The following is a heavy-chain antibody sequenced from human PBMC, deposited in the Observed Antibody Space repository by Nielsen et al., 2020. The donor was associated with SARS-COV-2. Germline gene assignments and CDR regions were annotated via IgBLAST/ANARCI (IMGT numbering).Heavy chain of an antibody. CDR3: ARGRSGGFRTGGFGMDV. Sequence: GESLKISCAASGFSFSTYAMHWVRQAPGKGLEWVAVMSYDGNIQYYAESVKGRFTISRDNSKDTLYLQMNNLKGEDTALYYCARGRSGGFRTGGFGMDVWGQGTTVTVSS. CDR2: MSYDGNIQ. CDR1: GFSFSTYA. V-gene: IGHV3-30-3*01. D-gene: IGHD4-23*01. J-gene: IGHJ6*02.